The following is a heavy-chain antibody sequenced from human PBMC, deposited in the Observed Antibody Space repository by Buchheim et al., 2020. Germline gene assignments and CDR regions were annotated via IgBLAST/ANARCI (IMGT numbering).Heavy chain of an antibody. D-gene: IGHD6-13*01. Sequence: EVQLVESGGGLVQPGGSLRLSCAASGFTFSTHWMTWVRQAPGKGLEWLANIKPDGSQKHYVDSVKGRFTISRDNAKNSLSLQMNRLRAEDTAVYYCANAPAAAGIFWGQG. V-gene: IGHV3-7*01. J-gene: IGHJ4*02. CDR2: IKPDGSQK. CDR1: GFTFSTHW. CDR3: ANAPAAAGIF.